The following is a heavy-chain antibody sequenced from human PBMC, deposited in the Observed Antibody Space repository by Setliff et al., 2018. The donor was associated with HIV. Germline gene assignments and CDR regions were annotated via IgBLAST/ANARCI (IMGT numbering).Heavy chain of an antibody. Sequence: SETLSLTCTVSGGFISTGGYSWSWIRQPPGKGLEWIGYIYHSGNTYYNPSLKHRVSISVDRSKNHFSLRLGSVTAADTAVYYCARGGSRGSWYWDYWGQGTLVTVSS. J-gene: IGHJ4*02. CDR2: IYHSGNT. CDR1: GGFISTGGYS. V-gene: IGHV4-30-2*01. CDR3: ARGGSRGSWYWDY. D-gene: IGHD6-13*01.